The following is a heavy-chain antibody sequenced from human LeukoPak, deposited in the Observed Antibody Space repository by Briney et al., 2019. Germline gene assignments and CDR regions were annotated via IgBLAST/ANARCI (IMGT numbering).Heavy chain of an antibody. J-gene: IGHJ4*02. CDR2: ITSSSTYI. CDR3: ARDVEGVADY. CDR1: GITLSSYN. Sequence: GGSLRLSCAASGITLSSYNMNWVRQAPGKGLEWVSSITSSSTYIYYADSVKGRFTMSRDNAKKSLYLQMNSLRAEDTAVYYCARDVEGVADYWGQGTLVTVSS. V-gene: IGHV3-21*01. D-gene: IGHD3-10*01.